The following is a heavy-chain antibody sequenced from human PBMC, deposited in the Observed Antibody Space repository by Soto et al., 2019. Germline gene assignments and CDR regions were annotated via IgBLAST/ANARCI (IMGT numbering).Heavy chain of an antibody. D-gene: IGHD3-9*01. V-gene: IGHV4-59*01. Sequence: PSETLSLTCTVSGGSISGYYWSWIRQPPGKGLEWIGYMYNTGSTVYNPSFKSRVTISVDTSKNQFSLKLNSVTAADTAVYYCARGAILTGYSAGMDVWGQGTTVTVSS. CDR2: MYNTGST. CDR1: GGSISGYY. CDR3: ARGAILTGYSAGMDV. J-gene: IGHJ6*02.